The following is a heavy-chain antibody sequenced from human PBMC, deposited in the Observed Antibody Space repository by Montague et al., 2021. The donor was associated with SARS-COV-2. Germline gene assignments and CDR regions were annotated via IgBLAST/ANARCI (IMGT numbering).Heavy chain of an antibody. CDR2: INHSGST. D-gene: IGHD2-2*01. CDR1: GGSISSSSYY. CDR3: ARGLFQPDFQVY. J-gene: IGHJ4*02. Sequence: SETLSLTCTVSGGSISSSSYYWGWIRQPPGKGLEWIGEINHSGSTNYNPSLKSRVTISVDTSKNQFSLKLSSVTAADTAVYYCARGLFQPDFQVYWGQGTLVTVSS. V-gene: IGHV4-39*07.